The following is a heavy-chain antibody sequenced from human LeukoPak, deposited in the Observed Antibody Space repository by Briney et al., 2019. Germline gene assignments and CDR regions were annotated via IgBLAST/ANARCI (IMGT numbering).Heavy chain of an antibody. CDR3: TRVGVRQRLQQLVLGY. CDR1: GFTFGDYA. V-gene: IGHV3-49*04. J-gene: IGHJ4*02. Sequence: PGRSLRLSCTASGFTFGDYAMSWVRQAPGKGLEWVGFIRSKAYGGTTEYAASVKGRFTISRDDSKSIAYLQMNSLKTEDTAVYYCTRVGVRQRLQQLVLGYWGQGTLVTVSS. CDR2: IRSKAYGGTT. D-gene: IGHD6-13*01.